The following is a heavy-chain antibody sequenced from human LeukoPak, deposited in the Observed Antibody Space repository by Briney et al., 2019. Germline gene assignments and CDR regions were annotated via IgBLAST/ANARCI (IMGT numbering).Heavy chain of an antibody. D-gene: IGHD2-21*02. J-gene: IGHJ1*01. V-gene: IGHV4-59*02. CDR2: IYYSGST. CDR3: ARGAYCGGDCYSAKYFQH. CDR1: GGSVSGYY. Sequence: SETLSLTCTVSGGSVSGYYWSWIHQPPGKELEWIGYIYYSGSTNYNPSLKSRVTISVDTSKNQFSLKLSSVTAADTAVYYCARGAYCGGDCYSAKYFQHWGQGTLVTVSS.